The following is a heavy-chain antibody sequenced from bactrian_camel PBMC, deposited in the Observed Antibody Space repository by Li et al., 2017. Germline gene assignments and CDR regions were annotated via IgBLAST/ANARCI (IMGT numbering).Heavy chain of an antibody. CDR2: LNNDVTT. V-gene: IGHV3S53*01. D-gene: IGHD8*01. CDR3: ASLCASGAAVTAHGSLPKRNMCT. CDR1: GLVRSSPLSP. J-gene: IGHJ4*01. Sequence: HVQLVESGGASVQAGGSLRLSCAADGLVRSSPLSPYCMGWLRQVPWSRREVVAALNNDVTTIYDNSVKGRFTISKDKEKHTLNLLMSSLKPEDTAMYFCASLCASGAAVTAHGSLPKRNMCTGASGPRSPSP.